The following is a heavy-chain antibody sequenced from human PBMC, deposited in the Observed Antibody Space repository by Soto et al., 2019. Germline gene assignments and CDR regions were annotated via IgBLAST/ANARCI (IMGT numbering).Heavy chain of an antibody. J-gene: IGHJ3*02. Sequence: SDSLSLTCAVSRYSVSIWDDGVLIRQPPGKGLEWIGSIYHSGSTYYNPSLKSRVTISVDTSKNQFSLKMSSVTGADTAVYYCARDGGTRDAFDIWGQGTMVTVS. CDR2: IYHSGST. D-gene: IGHD3-16*01. V-gene: IGHV4-38-2*02. CDR3: ARDGGTRDAFDI. CDR1: RYSVSIWDD.